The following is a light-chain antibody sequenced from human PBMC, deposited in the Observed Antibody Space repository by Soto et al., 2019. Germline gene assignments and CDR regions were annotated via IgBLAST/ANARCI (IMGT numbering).Light chain of an antibody. V-gene: IGKV3-15*01. Sequence: EIVMTQAPASLSVSPGESGTLSCRASLCVGSSLAWFQQKPGQAPRLIIHAASTRATGIAARFSGSGFGTAFTLNISSHQSEDFAVYYCQQSNNGRTFGQGTKVEI. CDR3: QQSNNGRT. CDR1: LCVGSS. CDR2: AAS. J-gene: IGKJ1*01.